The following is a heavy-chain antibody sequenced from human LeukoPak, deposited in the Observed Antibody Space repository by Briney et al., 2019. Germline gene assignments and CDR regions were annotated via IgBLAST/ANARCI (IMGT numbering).Heavy chain of an antibody. V-gene: IGHV3-21*01. CDR1: GFTVSSNY. CDR3: ARAPYYETTGPL. CDR2: ISSSTSYI. J-gene: IGHJ4*02. Sequence: GGSLRLSCAASGFTVSSNYMSWVRQAPGKGLEWVSSISSSTSYIYYADSVKGRFTISRDNAKNSLYLQMNSLRAEDTAVYYCARAPYYETTGPLWGQGTLVTVSS. D-gene: IGHD3-22*01.